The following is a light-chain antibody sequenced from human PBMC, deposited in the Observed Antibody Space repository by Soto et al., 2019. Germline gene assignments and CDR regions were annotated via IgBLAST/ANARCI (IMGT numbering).Light chain of an antibody. Sequence: EIVMTQSPATLSVSPGERATLSCRASQSVSSNLAWYQQKPGQAPRLLIYGASTRATGIPARFSGSGSGTEFNLTISSLQSEDFVVYYCQQYNNWPSTFGQGTKVEIK. V-gene: IGKV3-15*01. J-gene: IGKJ1*01. CDR1: QSVSSN. CDR3: QQYNNWPST. CDR2: GAS.